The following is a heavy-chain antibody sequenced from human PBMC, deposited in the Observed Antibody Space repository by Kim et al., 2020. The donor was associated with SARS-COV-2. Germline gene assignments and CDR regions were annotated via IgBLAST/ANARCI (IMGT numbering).Heavy chain of an antibody. J-gene: IGHJ4*02. CDR3: ASPGGGIAAAGRDY. V-gene: IGHV4-34*01. D-gene: IGHD6-13*01. Sequence: PSLKSRVTISVDTSKNQFSLKLSSVTAADTAVYYCASPGGGIAAAGRDYWGQGTLVTVSS.